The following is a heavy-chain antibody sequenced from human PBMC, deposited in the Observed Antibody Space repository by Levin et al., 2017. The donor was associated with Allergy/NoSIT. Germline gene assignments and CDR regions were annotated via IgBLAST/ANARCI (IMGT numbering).Heavy chain of an antibody. V-gene: IGHV2-70*11. J-gene: IGHJ4*02. CDR3: ARATNHYYGRGFDY. D-gene: IGHD3-10*01. Sequence: SGPTLVKPTQTLTLTCTFSGFSLTTSGMCVSWIRQPPGNALEWLARIDWDDDKYYSTSLKTRLTTARDTSKNQVVLTMTSMDPVDTATYYCARATNHYYGRGFDYWGQGTPVTVSS. CDR1: GFSLTTSGMC. CDR2: IDWDDDK.